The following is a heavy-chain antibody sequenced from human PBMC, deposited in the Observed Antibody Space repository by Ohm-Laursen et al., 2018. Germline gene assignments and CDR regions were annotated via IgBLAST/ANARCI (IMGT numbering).Heavy chain of an antibody. CDR2: HGGGSSI. CDR1: GFTLSNYA. J-gene: IGHJ3*02. CDR3: AKDEISGNSRYDPFDI. V-gene: IGHV3-23*01. D-gene: IGHD1-26*01. Sequence: LSLTCAASGFTLSNYAMSWVRQAPGKGLEWVSTHGGGSSIFYADSVKGRFTISRDDSKNTLYLQINSLRPDDTAVYYCAKDEISGNSRYDPFDIWGQGTMVTVSS.